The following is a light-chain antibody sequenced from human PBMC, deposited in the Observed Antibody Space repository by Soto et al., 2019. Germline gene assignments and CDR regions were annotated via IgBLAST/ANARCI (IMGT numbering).Light chain of an antibody. J-gene: IGKJ1*01. CDR1: QSVFYSSNNKNF. V-gene: IGKV4-1*01. CDR2: WES. Sequence: DIVMTQSPDSLAVSLGERATINCKSSQSVFYSSNNKNFLTWFQQKPGQPPKVLIYWESTRESGVPDRFSGSGCGTDLTLSMSRLQSEDVAVYCCQQYVRTPPTYGRWTRVEIK. CDR3: QQYVRTPPT.